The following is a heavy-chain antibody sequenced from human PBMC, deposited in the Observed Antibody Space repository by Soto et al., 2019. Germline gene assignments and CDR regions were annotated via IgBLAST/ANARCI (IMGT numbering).Heavy chain of an antibody. CDR3: AMGDVDTGYFDY. CDR2: ISYDGSNK. CDR1: GFTFSSYG. D-gene: IGHD5-18*01. V-gene: IGHV3-30*03. J-gene: IGHJ4*02. Sequence: QVQLVESGGGVVQPGRSLRLSCAASGFTFSSYGMHWVRQAPGKGLEWVAVISYDGSNKYYADSVKGRFTISRDNSKNTLYLQMNSLRAEDTAVYYCAMGDVDTGYFDYWGQGTLVTVSS.